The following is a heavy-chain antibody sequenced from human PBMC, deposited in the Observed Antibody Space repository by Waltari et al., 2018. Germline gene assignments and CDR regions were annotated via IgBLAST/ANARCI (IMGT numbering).Heavy chain of an antibody. V-gene: IGHV1-46*01. CDR3: AREGEQLASFDS. D-gene: IGHD1-1*01. CDR1: GYTFTIYY. J-gene: IGHJ4*02. CDR2: INPSGGTR. Sequence: QVQLVQSGAEVKKPGASVKVSCKASGYTFTIYYMHWVRQAPGQGLEWMGIINPSGGTRSYAQKFQGRVTMTKNTSTSTVYMELSSLRSEDTAVYYCAREGEQLASFDSWGQGTLVTVSS.